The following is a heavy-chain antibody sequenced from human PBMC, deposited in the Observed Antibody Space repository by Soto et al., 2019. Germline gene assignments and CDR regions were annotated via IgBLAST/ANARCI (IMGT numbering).Heavy chain of an antibody. V-gene: IGHV4-34*01. Sequence: QVQPQQWGSGLLKPSETLSLTCAVYGGSLSGYYWSWIRQSPGKGLEWIGQINHSGSANYHPSLKGRVTIVLPPSGQEFTLALSSVTAAETSVYYCAGATSHYASGRYEGGYYYFDYWGQGTLVTVSS. CDR3: AGATSHYASGRYEGGYYYFDY. J-gene: IGHJ4*02. CDR1: GGSLSGYY. CDR2: INHSGSA. D-gene: IGHD3-10*01.